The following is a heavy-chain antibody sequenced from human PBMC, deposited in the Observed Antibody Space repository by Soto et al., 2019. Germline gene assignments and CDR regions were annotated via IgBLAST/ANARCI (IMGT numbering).Heavy chain of an antibody. CDR2: IYYRGNA. Sequence: QLQLQESGPGLVKPSETLSLTCSVSDDSINSDKYYWGWIRQPPGKGLEWIGSIYYRGNAYYNPSLQTKVTISLHKSRRQFSLKLNSVTAADSAVYFCARLEGLATISNYFDFWGPGALVTVSS. CDR3: ARLEGLATISNYFDF. D-gene: IGHD3-9*01. V-gene: IGHV4-39*01. CDR1: DDSINSDKYY. J-gene: IGHJ4*02.